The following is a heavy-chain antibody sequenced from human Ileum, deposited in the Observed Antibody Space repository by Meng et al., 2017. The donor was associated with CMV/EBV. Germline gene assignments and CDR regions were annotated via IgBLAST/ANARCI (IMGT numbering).Heavy chain of an antibody. V-gene: IGHV3-74*03. Sequence: GESLKISCAASGFTFSSYWMHWVRQAPGKGLVWVSRINGDGSSTKYADSVKDRFTISRDNAKNTLYLQMNSLRAEDTAVYYCAREGTILFGEPRGWFDPWGQGTLVTVSS. CDR1: GFTFSSYW. D-gene: IGHD3-10*01. CDR2: INGDGSST. CDR3: AREGTILFGEPRGWFDP. J-gene: IGHJ5*02.